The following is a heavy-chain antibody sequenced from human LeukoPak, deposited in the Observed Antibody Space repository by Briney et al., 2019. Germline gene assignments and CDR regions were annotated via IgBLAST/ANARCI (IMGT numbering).Heavy chain of an antibody. CDR2: ISYDGTDK. CDR3: VRDGIGNVAHFDY. J-gene: IGHJ4*02. D-gene: IGHD4-23*01. CDR1: RFTFSSYT. Sequence: GGSLRLSCSASRFTFSSYTMHWVRQAPGKGLEWVAVISYDGTDKYYADSVKGRFTISRDNSKNMLYLQMNSLRAEDTAIYYCVRDGIGNVAHFDYWGQGTLVTVSS. V-gene: IGHV3-30*04.